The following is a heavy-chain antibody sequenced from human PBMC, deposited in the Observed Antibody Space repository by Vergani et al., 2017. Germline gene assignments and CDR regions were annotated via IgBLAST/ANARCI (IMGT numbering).Heavy chain of an antibody. Sequence: QVRLQESGPGLVKPSETLSLTCSVSGGSMSGYYWSWIRQPPGQELEWIGYMYHSGSTNYNPSLETRVTISGDTSKNQFSLKLNSVSAAATAVYYCGRVADFYGLRSRLLDLWGQGIPVTVSS. J-gene: IGHJ4*01. CDR2: MYHSGST. D-gene: IGHD3-10*01. CDR3: GRVADFYGLRSRLLDL. V-gene: IGHV4-59*01. CDR1: GGSMSGYY.